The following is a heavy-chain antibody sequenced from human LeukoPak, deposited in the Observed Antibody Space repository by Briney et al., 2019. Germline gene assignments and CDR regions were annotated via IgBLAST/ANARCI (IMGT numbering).Heavy chain of an antibody. V-gene: IGHV4-59*01. CDR1: GGSISSYY. CDR3: ARVREVAVAGRPFNP. CDR2: IYYSGST. D-gene: IGHD6-19*01. J-gene: IGHJ5*02. Sequence: SETLSLTCTVSGGSISSYYWSWIRQPPGKGLEWIGYIYYSGSTNYNPSLKSRVTISVDTSKNQFSLKPSSLTAADTAVYYCARVREVAVAGRPFNPWGQGTLVTVSS.